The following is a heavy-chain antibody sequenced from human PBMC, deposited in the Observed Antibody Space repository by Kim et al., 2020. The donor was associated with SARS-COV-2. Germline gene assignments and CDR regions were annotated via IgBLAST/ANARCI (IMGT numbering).Heavy chain of an antibody. Sequence: GGSLRLSCAASGFTFSSYAMSWVRQAPGKGLEWVSAISGSGGSTYYADSVKGRFTISRDNSKNTLYLQMNSLRAEDTAVYYCAKEERKAVAGRQPHRDYYYMDVWGKGTTVTVSS. V-gene: IGHV3-23*01. CDR2: ISGSGGST. CDR3: AKEERKAVAGRQPHRDYYYMDV. CDR1: GFTFSSYA. D-gene: IGHD6-19*01. J-gene: IGHJ6*03.